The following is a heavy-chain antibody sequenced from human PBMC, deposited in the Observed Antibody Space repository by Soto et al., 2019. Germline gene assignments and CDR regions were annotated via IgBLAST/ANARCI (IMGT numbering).Heavy chain of an antibody. Sequence: PGGSLRLSCAASGFTFSSYAMSWVRQAPGKGLEWVSAISGSGGSAYYADSVKGRFTISRDNSKNTLYLQMNSLRAEDTAVYYCAKDVVYYYDSSGYFPDAFDIWGQGTMVTVSS. CDR1: GFTFSSYA. V-gene: IGHV3-23*01. CDR3: AKDVVYYYDSSGYFPDAFDI. J-gene: IGHJ3*02. CDR2: ISGSGGSA. D-gene: IGHD3-22*01.